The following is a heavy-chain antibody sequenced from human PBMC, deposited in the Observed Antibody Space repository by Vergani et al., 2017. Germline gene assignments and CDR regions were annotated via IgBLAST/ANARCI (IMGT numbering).Heavy chain of an antibody. J-gene: IGHJ4*02. D-gene: IGHD1-26*01. Sequence: QVQLQESGPGLVKPSETLSLTCTVSGGSISSYYWSWIRQPPGKGLEWIGYIYYSGSTNYNPSLKSRVTTSVDKSKNQFSLKLSSVTAADTAVYYCARGGELPFDYWGQGTLVTVSS. CDR1: GGSISSYY. CDR3: ARGGELPFDY. CDR2: IYYSGST. V-gene: IGHV4-59*08.